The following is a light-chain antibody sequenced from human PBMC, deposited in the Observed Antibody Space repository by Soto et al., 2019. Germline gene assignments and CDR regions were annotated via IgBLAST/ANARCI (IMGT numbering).Light chain of an antibody. J-gene: IGKJ3*01. CDR1: QSVSSSL. Sequence: EIVLTQSPGTLSLSPGERATLSCRASQSVSSSLLAWYQQKPGQAPRLLIYGASSRATGIPDKFSGSGSGTDFTLTIRRLEPEDFAVYYCQQYGSSPPFTFGPGTKVDIK. V-gene: IGKV3-20*01. CDR3: QQYGSSPPFT. CDR2: GAS.